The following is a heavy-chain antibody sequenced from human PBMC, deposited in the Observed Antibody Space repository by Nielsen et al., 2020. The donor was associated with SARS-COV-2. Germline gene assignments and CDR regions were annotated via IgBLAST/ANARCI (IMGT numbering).Heavy chain of an antibody. D-gene: IGHD6-13*01. Sequence: SETLSLTCPVSGASITSNWWSWIRQSPEKGLEWIGYIFKTGTNYNPPLKSRASISVDTSKTQLSLKLTSMTAADTAVYYCARGGGSRGRFDSWGQGTLVTVSS. V-gene: IGHV4-59*13. CDR3: ARGGGSRGRFDS. CDR2: IFKTGT. J-gene: IGHJ4*02. CDR1: GASITSNW.